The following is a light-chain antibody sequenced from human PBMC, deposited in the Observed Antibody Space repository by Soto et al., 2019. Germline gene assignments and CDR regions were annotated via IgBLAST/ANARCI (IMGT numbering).Light chain of an antibody. CDR3: MQALQPPLT. CDR1: QSLLYSTGYNY. J-gene: IGKJ3*01. V-gene: IGKV2-28*01. Sequence: DIVMTQSPLFLPVTPGEPASISCRSSQSLLYSTGYNYLNWYLQKPGQSPQLLIYLGSSRASGVPDRFSGSGSGTDFTLKISRVEAEDVGIYYCMQALQPPLTFGPGTKVDIK. CDR2: LGS.